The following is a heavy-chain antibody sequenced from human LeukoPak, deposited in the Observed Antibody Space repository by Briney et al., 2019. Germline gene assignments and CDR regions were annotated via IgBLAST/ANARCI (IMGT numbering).Heavy chain of an antibody. CDR3: ARGGGWFGELLPNDY. CDR2: IGTAGDT. J-gene: IGHJ4*02. CDR1: GFTFSSYD. Sequence: GGSLRLSCAASGFTFSSYDMHWVRQATGKGLEWVSAIGTAGDTYYPGYVKGRFTISRENAKNSLYLQMNSLRAGDTAVYYCARGGGWFGELLPNDYWGQGTLVTVSS. D-gene: IGHD3-10*01. V-gene: IGHV3-13*04.